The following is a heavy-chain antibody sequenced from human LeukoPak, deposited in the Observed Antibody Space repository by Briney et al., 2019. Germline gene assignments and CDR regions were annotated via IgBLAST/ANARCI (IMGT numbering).Heavy chain of an antibody. CDR2: IYTSGST. J-gene: IGHJ4*02. Sequence: SETLSLTCTVSGGSISSSSYYWSWIRQPAGKGLEWIGRIYTSGSTNYNPSLKSRVTMSVDTSKNQFSLKLSSVTAADTAVYYCARARISSGSYSDYWGQGTLVTVSS. D-gene: IGHD1-26*01. CDR1: GGSISSSSYY. CDR3: ARARISSGSYSDY. V-gene: IGHV4-61*02.